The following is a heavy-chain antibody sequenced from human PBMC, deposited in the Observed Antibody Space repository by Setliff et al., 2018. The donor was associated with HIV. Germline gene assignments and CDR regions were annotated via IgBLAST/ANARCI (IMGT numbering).Heavy chain of an antibody. J-gene: IGHJ4*02. CDR1: GGSISSHY. CDR3: ARASRWGSIPFDY. D-gene: IGHD2-21*01. CDR2: IYYSGST. V-gene: IGHV4-59*11. Sequence: PSETLSLTCTVSGGSISSHYWSWIRQPPGKGLEWIGYIYYSGSTNYNPSLKSRVTMSIDTSKNQFSLKLNSVTAADTAVYFCARASRWGSIPFDYWGQGTLVTVSS.